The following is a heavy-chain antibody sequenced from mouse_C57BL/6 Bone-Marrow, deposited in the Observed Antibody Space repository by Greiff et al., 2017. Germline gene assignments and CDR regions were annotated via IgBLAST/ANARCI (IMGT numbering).Heavy chain of an antibody. V-gene: IGHV3-6*01. D-gene: IGHD1-1*01. Sequence: EVHLVESGPGLVKPSQSLSLTCSVTGYSITSGYYWNWIRQFPGNKLEWMGYISYDGSNNYNPSLKNRISITRDTSKNQFFLKLNSVTTEDTATYYCARPHYYGSGGFDYWGQGTTLTVSS. J-gene: IGHJ2*01. CDR1: GYSITSGYY. CDR2: ISYDGSN. CDR3: ARPHYYGSGGFDY.